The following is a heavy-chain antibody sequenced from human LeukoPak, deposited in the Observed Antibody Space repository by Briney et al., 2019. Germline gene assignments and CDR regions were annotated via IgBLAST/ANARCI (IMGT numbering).Heavy chain of an antibody. J-gene: IGHJ4*02. CDR2: IYYSGST. Sequence: PSETLSLTCTVSGGSINNYYWSWIRQPPGKGLEWIGYIYYSGSTNYNPSLKSRVTFSVDTSKNQFSLKLNSVTAADTAVYYCARGGDYGDLRYFDYWGQGTLVTVSS. CDR1: GGSINNYY. CDR3: ARGGDYGDLRYFDY. D-gene: IGHD4-17*01. V-gene: IGHV4-59*01.